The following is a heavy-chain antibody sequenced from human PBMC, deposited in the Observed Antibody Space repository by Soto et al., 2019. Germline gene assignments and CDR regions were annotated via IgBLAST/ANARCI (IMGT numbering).Heavy chain of an antibody. J-gene: IGHJ4*02. Sequence: SETLSLTCTVSGGSISSYYWSWIRQPPGEGLEWIGYIYYSGSTNYNPSLKSRVTISVDTSKNQFALKLSSVTAADTAVYYCARYCTNGVCYLGDYFDYWGQGTLVTVSS. CDR2: IYYSGST. CDR3: ARYCTNGVCYLGDYFDY. D-gene: IGHD2-8*01. V-gene: IGHV4-59*08. CDR1: GGSISSYY.